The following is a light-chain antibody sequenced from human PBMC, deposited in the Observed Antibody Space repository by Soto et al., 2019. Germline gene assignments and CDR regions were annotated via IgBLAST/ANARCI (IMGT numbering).Light chain of an antibody. V-gene: IGLV1-40*01. CDR3: QSYYSSLSGSV. Sequence: QSVLTQPPSVSGAPGQRVPISCTGSSSNIGAGYDVHWYQQLPGTAPKLLIYGNSNRPSGVPDRFSGSKSGTSASLAITGLQAEDEADYYSQSYYSSLSGSVFGGGTKATVL. CDR1: SSNIGAGYD. J-gene: IGLJ2*01. CDR2: GNS.